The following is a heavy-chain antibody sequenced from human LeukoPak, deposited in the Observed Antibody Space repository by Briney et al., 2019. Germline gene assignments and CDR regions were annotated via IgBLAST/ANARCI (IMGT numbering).Heavy chain of an antibody. CDR1: GFTFSSYA. CDR3: AKDSSGWYHWFDP. Sequence: GGSLRLSCAASGFTFSSYAMSWVRQAPGKGLEWVSGISGSGGSTNYADSVKGRFTISRDNSKNTLYLQMDSLRAEDTALYYCAKDSSGWYHWFDPWGQGTLVTVSS. V-gene: IGHV3-23*01. CDR2: ISGSGGST. J-gene: IGHJ5*02. D-gene: IGHD6-19*01.